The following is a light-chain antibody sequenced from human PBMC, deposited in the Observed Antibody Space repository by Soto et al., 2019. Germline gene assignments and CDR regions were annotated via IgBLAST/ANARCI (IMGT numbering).Light chain of an antibody. CDR3: QQRGDWPTIT. CDR2: DTS. CDR1: QSVNKH. V-gene: IGKV3-11*01. J-gene: IGKJ5*01. Sequence: EIVLTQSPATLSVSPEERATLSCRASQSVNKHLAWYQHRPGQAPRLLIYDTSYRAAGVPARFSGSGSGADFTLTTSSLEPEDLSVYYCQQRGDWPTITFGQGTRLEIK.